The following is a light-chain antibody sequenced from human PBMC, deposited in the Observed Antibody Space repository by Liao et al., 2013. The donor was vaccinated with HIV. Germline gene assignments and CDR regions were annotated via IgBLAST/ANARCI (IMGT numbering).Light chain of an antibody. Sequence: SYELTQPPSVSVSPGQTASITCSGDNLGDKYACWYQQKPGQSPVLVIYQDSKRPSGIPERFSGSNFGTAASLTINTVEAGDEADYYCQVWDSDSDQVVFGGGTKLTVL. CDR3: QVWDSDSDQVV. CDR1: NLGDKY. CDR2: QDS. V-gene: IGLV3-1*01. J-gene: IGLJ2*01.